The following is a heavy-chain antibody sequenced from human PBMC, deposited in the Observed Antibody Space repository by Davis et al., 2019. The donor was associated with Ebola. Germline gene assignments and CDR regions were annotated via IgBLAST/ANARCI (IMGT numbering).Heavy chain of an antibody. CDR2: INPSGGST. J-gene: IGHJ6*02. Sequence: ASVKVSCKASGYTFTSYYMHWVRQAPGQGLEWMGIINPSGGSTSYAQKFQGRVTMTRDTSISTAYMELSRLRSDDTAVYYCARDYYYYGMDVWGQGTTVTVSS. CDR3: ARDYYYYGMDV. CDR1: GYTFTSYY. V-gene: IGHV1-46*01.